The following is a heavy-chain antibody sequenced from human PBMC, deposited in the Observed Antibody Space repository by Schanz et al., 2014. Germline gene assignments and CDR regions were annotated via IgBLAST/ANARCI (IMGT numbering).Heavy chain of an antibody. D-gene: IGHD2-21*01. Sequence: QLVGSGGGLIQPGGSLRLSCTASGFAFSSYSMNWVRQAPGKGPEWVAVISYDGRNKYYADSVKGRFTISRDNSKNTLYLQMNSLRAEDTAVYYCARDLEGYDGGGGGFDPWGQGTLVTVSS. V-gene: IGHV3-30*03. CDR1: GFAFSSYS. CDR3: ARDLEGYDGGGGGFDP. CDR2: ISYDGRNK. J-gene: IGHJ5*02.